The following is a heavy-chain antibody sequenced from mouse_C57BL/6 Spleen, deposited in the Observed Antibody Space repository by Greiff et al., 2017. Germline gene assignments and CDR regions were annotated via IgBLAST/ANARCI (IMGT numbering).Heavy chain of an antibody. CDR1: GYTFTSYW. CDR2: IDPSDSYT. J-gene: IGHJ3*01. D-gene: IGHD3-2*02. CDR3: ARGLRPFAY. Sequence: QVQLQQPGAELVMPGASVKLSCKASGYTFTSYWMPWVKQRPGQGLEWIGEIDPSDSYTNYNQKFKGKSTLTVDKSSSTDYMQLSSLTSEDSAVYYCARGLRPFAYWGQGTLVTVSA. V-gene: IGHV1-69*01.